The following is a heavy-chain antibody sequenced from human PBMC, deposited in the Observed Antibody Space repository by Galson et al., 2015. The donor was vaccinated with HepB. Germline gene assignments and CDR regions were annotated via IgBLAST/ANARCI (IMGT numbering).Heavy chain of an antibody. J-gene: IGHJ4*02. Sequence: SLRLSCAASGFTFSDSSMSWVRQAPGKGLEWVSVSTGGTASTYYADSVKGRFTISRDNSKNTLYLQMNSLRAEDTAIYYCAKLLRDWGQGTLVTVSS. CDR2: STGGTAST. D-gene: IGHD1-26*01. CDR1: GFTFSDSS. V-gene: IGHV3-23*01. CDR3: AKLLRD.